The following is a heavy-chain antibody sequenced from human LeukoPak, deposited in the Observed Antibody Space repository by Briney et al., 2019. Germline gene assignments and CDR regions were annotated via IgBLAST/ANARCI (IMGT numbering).Heavy chain of an antibody. D-gene: IGHD2-21*02. J-gene: IGHJ1*01. CDR3: ASDCGGDCYPPAEYFQH. V-gene: IGHV1-69*06. CDR1: GGTFSSYA. CDR2: IIPIFGTA. Sequence: SVKVSCEASGGTFSSYAISWVRQAPGQGLEWMGGIIPIFGTANYAQKFQGRVTITADKSTSTAYMELSSLRSEDTAVYYCASDCGGDCYPPAEYFQHWGQGTLVTVSS.